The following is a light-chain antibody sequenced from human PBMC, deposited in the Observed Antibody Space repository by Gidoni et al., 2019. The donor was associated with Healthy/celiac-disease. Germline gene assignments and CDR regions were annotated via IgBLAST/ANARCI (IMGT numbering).Light chain of an antibody. CDR1: SSNIGAGYD. Sequence: QSVLTQPPSVSGAPGQRVTISCTGSSSNIGAGYDVHWYQQLPGTAPKLLIYGNSNRPSGVSDRFSGSKSGTSASLAITGLQAEDEADYYCQSYDSSLSGRVVFGGGTKLTVL. V-gene: IGLV1-40*01. CDR3: QSYDSSLSGRVV. CDR2: GNS. J-gene: IGLJ2*01.